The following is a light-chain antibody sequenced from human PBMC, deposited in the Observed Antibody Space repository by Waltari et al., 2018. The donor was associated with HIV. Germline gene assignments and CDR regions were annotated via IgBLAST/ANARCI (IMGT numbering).Light chain of an antibody. Sequence: QSALTQPASVSGSPGQSITISCTVSSSDVTDYSYVSWYQQHTGEAPKLIIYEVNNRPSGISDRFSGSSSGNTASLTISGLQAEDEADYYCSSYPNSSVLFGGGTKLTVL. CDR2: EVN. CDR3: SSYPNSSVL. V-gene: IGLV2-14*03. J-gene: IGLJ2*01. CDR1: SSDVTDYSY.